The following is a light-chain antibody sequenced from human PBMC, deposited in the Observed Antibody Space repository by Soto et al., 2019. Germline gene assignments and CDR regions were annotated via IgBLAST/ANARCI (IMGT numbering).Light chain of an antibody. CDR3: GSYTSGSTLVV. CDR2: DVN. Sequence: QPVLTQPASVSGSPGQSITLSCTGTSSDVGGHNHVSWYQQHPGKAPILMIYDVNNRPSGVSNRFSGSKSGNTASLTISGLQAEDEADYYCGSYTSGSTLVVFGGGTELTVL. J-gene: IGLJ2*01. V-gene: IGLV2-14*01. CDR1: SSDVGGHNH.